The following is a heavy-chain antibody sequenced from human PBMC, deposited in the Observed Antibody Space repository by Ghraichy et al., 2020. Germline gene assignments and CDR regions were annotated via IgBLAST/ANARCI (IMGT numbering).Heavy chain of an antibody. V-gene: IGHV6-1*01. CDR1: GIRVSSGTAS. J-gene: IGHJ5*02. CDR2: TYYRSKWYG. CDR3: ARGWSLESNWFDP. Sequence: SQTLSLTCAISGIRVSSGTASWNWIRQSPSRGLEWLGRTYYRSKWYGDYAGFMKGRITITSDTSKNQFSLQLTSVSSADTAVYFCARGWSLESNWFDPWGQGTRVTVSS. D-gene: IGHD6-13*01.